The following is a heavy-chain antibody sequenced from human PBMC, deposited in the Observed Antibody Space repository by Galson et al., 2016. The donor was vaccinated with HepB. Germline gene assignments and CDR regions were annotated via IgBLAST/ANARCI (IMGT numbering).Heavy chain of an antibody. CDR1: GGSISSGRYY. D-gene: IGHD3-10*01. CDR2: INYSGSI. CDR3: ARLEITGSGNFFDV. V-gene: IGHV4-39*01. Sequence: ETLSLTCTVSGGSISSGRYYWTWVRQPPGEGLQWIGSINYSGSIYYDDFFKSRVSMSMDTSESQFSLKVRSVTAADTSTYYCARLEITGSGNFFDVWGQGTLVIVSS. J-gene: IGHJ4*02.